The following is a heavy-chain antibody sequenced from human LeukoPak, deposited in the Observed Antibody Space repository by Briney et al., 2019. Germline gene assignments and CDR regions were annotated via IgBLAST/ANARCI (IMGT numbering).Heavy chain of an antibody. V-gene: IGHV4-34*01. J-gene: IGHJ6*02. CDR3: ARRPYSSSWVYYYGMDV. CDR1: GGSFSGYY. CDR2: INHSGST. Sequence: SETLSLTCAVYGGSFSGYYWSWIRQPPGKGLEWIGEINHSGSTNYNPSLKSRATISVDTSKNQFSLKLSSVTAADTAVYCCARRPYSSSWVYYYGMDVWGQGTTVTVSS. D-gene: IGHD6-13*01.